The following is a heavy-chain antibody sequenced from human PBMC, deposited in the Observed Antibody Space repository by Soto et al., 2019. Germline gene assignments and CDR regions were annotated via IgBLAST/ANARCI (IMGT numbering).Heavy chain of an antibody. Sequence: LVKVSCKASGYTFSIYGITWVRQAPGQGLEWMGWISAYNGDTNYAQKLQGRVTMTTDTSTSTAYMELRSLRSDDTAVYYCARPRGYDVPSYYYDMDVWGQGTTVTVSS. J-gene: IGHJ6*02. CDR1: GYTFSIYG. CDR3: ARPRGYDVPSYYYDMDV. D-gene: IGHD5-12*01. CDR2: ISAYNGDT. V-gene: IGHV1-18*01.